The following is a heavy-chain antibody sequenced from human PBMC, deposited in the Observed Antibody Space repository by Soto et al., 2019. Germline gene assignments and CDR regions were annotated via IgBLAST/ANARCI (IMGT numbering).Heavy chain of an antibody. Sequence: KASETLSLTCAVYGGSFSGYYWSWIRQPPGKGLEWIGEINHSGSTNYNPSLKSRVTISVDTSKNQFSLKLSSVTAADTAVYYCARGPLIVVVVAAPHSPFDYWGQGTLVTVSS. J-gene: IGHJ4*02. CDR3: ARGPLIVVVVAAPHSPFDY. V-gene: IGHV4-34*01. CDR2: INHSGST. CDR1: GGSFSGYY. D-gene: IGHD2-15*01.